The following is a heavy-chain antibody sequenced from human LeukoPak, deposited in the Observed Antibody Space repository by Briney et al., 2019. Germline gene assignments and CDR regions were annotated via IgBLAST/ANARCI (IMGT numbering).Heavy chain of an antibody. J-gene: IGHJ1*01. Sequence: SVKVSCKASGYIFTSYVLHWVRQAPGQGLEWMGGIIPIFGTANYAQKFQGRVTITADESTSTAYMELSSLRSEDTAVYYCARAYVRYYDSSGYYFYHWGQGTLVTVSS. D-gene: IGHD3-22*01. CDR3: ARAYVRYYDSSGYYFYH. CDR1: GYIFTSYV. CDR2: IIPIFGTA. V-gene: IGHV1-69*13.